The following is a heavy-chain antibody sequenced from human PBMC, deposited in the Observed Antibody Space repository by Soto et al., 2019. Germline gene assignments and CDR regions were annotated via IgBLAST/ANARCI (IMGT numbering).Heavy chain of an antibody. CDR2: IYYSGST. CDR3: AREITSGPHFYY. CDR1: GGSISSSSYY. D-gene: IGHD3-10*01. V-gene: IGHV4-39*07. J-gene: IGHJ4*02. Sequence: SETLSLTCTVSGGSISSSSYYWGWIRQPPGKGLEWIGSIYYSGSTNYNPSLKSRVTISVDTSKNQFSLKLSSVTAADTAVYYCAREITSGPHFYYWGQGTLVTVSS.